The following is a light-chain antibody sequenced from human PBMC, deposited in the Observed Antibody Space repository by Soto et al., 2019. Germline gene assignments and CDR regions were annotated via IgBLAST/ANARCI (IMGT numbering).Light chain of an antibody. J-gene: IGLJ2*01. V-gene: IGLV2-14*01. Sequence: QSVLTQPASVSGSPGQSITISCSGSSGDIGGYNFASWYQHLPGKAPKLIIFEVRFRPSGVSNRFSGSKSGDTASLTISKLLPEDEADYYCSSYTSTGTLIVFGGGTKVTVL. CDR2: EVR. CDR1: SGDIGGYNF. CDR3: SSYTSTGTLIV.